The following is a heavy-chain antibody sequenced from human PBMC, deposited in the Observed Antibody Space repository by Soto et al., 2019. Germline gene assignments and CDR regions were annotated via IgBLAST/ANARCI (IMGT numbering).Heavy chain of an antibody. D-gene: IGHD3-3*01. CDR3: ARDAPRDFWSGYYYYGMDV. J-gene: IGHJ6*02. CDR1: GGSISSYY. V-gene: IGHV4-59*01. Sequence: LSLTCTVSGGSISSYYWSWIRQPPGKGLEWIGYIYYSGSTNYNPSLKSRVTISVDTSKNQFSLKLSSVTAADTAVYYCARDAPRDFWSGYYYYGMDVWGQGTTVTVS. CDR2: IYYSGST.